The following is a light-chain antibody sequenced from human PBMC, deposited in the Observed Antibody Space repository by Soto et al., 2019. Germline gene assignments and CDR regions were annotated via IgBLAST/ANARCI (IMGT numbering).Light chain of an antibody. J-gene: IGKJ1*01. Sequence: IVMTQSPATLSVSPGERATLSCRASQSINTNLAWYQQKPGQAPRLLIYGASTRATGIPDRFSGSESGTDFTLTISRLEPEDFAVYYCQQYDTLPTFGQGTKVDIK. V-gene: IGKV3D-15*01. CDR1: QSINTN. CDR3: QQYDTLPT. CDR2: GAS.